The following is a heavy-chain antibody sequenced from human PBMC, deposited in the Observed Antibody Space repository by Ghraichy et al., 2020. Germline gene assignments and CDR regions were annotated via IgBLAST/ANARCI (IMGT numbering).Heavy chain of an antibody. CDR3: ARLPRLRYFDGYWFDP. CDR1: GGSFSGYY. CDR2: INHSGST. Sequence: SETLSLTCAVYGGSFSGYYWSWIRQPPGKGLEWIGEINHSGSTNYNPSLKSRVTISVDTSKNQFSLKLSSVTAADTAVYYCARLPRLRYFDGYWFDPWGQGTLVTVSS. D-gene: IGHD3-9*01. V-gene: IGHV4-34*01. J-gene: IGHJ5*02.